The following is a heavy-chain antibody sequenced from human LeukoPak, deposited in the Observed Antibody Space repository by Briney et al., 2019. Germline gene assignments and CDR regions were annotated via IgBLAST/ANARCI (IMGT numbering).Heavy chain of an antibody. J-gene: IGHJ3*02. D-gene: IGHD3-3*02. V-gene: IGHV4-59*01. Sequence: SETLSLTCTVSGGSISSYYWSWVRQPPGKGREWIGYIYYSGSTNYNPSLTSRVTISVDTSKNQFSLKLSSVTAADTAVYYCARGFGIYAFDIWGQGTMVTVSS. CDR2: IYYSGST. CDR1: GGSISSYY. CDR3: ARGFGIYAFDI.